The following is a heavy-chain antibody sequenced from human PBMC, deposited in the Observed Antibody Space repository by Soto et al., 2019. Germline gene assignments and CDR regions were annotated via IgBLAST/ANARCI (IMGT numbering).Heavy chain of an antibody. CDR1: GFTFSSYG. CDR3: AKGGRIVVVVAAILA. V-gene: IGHV3-30*18. J-gene: IGHJ5*02. Sequence: QVQLVESGGGVVQPGRSLRLSCAASGFTFSSYGMHWVRQAPGKGLEWVAIISYDGSNKYYADSVKGRFTISRDNSKNTLYLQMNSLRAEDTAVYYCAKGGRIVVVVAAILAWGQGTLVTVSS. CDR2: ISYDGSNK. D-gene: IGHD2-15*01.